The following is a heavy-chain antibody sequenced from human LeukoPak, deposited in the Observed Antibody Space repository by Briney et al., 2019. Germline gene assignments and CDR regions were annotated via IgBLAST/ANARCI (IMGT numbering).Heavy chain of an antibody. CDR3: TAHSSSWPYNWFDP. D-gene: IGHD6-13*01. CDR2: IRSKVYGGTT. V-gene: IGHV3-49*05. CDR1: DFSLGDYA. Sequence: NPGGPLKFPCTDSDFSLGDYAMSWFRQAPGKGVEGVGLIRSKVYGGTTEYAASVKGRFTISRDDSKSIAYLQMNSLKTEDTAVYYCTAHSSSWPYNWFDPWGQGTLVTVSS. J-gene: IGHJ5*02.